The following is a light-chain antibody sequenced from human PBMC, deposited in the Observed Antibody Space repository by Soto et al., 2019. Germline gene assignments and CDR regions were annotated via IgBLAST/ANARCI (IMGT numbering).Light chain of an antibody. Sequence: EIVLTQSPATLSLSPGERATLSCRASQSFTSFLACYQQKPGQAPRLLIYDASNTATGIPGRLSGSGSGADFPLIISSLEPEDFAVYYCQQRSNWPTTFGQGTKVDNK. CDR1: QSFTSF. CDR2: DAS. V-gene: IGKV3-11*01. CDR3: QQRSNWPTT. J-gene: IGKJ1*01.